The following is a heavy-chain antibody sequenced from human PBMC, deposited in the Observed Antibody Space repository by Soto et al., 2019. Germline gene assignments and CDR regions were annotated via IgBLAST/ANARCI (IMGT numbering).Heavy chain of an antibody. CDR2: IIPIFGTA. CDR1: GGTFSSYA. J-gene: IGHJ5*02. V-gene: IGHV1-69*13. D-gene: IGHD3-22*01. Sequence: GASVKVSCKASGGTFSSYAISWVRQAPGQGPEWMGGIIPIFGTANYAQKFQGRVTITADESTSTAYMELSSLRSEDTAVYYCARERNYYDSSGYYDLWFDPWGQGTLVTVSS. CDR3: ARERNYYDSSGYYDLWFDP.